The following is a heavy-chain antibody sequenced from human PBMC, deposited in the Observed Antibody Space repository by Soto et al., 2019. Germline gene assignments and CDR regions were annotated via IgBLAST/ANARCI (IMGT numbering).Heavy chain of an antibody. CDR3: ARVQQRWLSSSTGYCYGMDV. Sequence: EVQLVESGGGLVQPGGSLRLSCAASGFTFSSYWMSWVRQAPGKGLEWVANIKQDGSEKYYVDSVKGRFTISRDNAKNSLYLQMNRLRAEDTAVYYWARVQQRWLSSSTGYCYGMDVWGQGTTVTVS. J-gene: IGHJ6*02. CDR1: GFTFSSYW. D-gene: IGHD2-21*01. V-gene: IGHV3-7*01. CDR2: IKQDGSEK.